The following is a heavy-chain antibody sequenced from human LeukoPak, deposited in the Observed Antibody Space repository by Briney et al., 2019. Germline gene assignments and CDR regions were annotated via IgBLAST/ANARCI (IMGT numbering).Heavy chain of an antibody. D-gene: IGHD3-10*01. CDR3: VRWRGEYYFDY. J-gene: IGHJ4*02. CDR1: GSKFTSYW. Sequence: GASLQISCKASGSKFTSYWIGWGRQLPGKGLEWLGIIYPGDSDTRSSPSFQGQVTISADESKTTVYLQWSSLAASDSAMYYCVRWRGEYYFDYWGQGTLVTVSS. CDR2: IYPGDSDT. V-gene: IGHV5-51*01.